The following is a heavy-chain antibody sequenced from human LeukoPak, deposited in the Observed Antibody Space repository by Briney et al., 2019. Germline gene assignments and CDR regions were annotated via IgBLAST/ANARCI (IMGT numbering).Heavy chain of an antibody. Sequence: KTGGSLRLSCAASGFRFSKYSMDWVRQAPGKGLEWVSSISSSGGSKYHADSLKGRISISRDNAKNSLYLQMDSLRAEDTAVYYCARGLRTVTTSRYYYYMDVWGKGTTVTVSS. J-gene: IGHJ6*03. CDR1: GFRFSKYS. CDR3: ARGLRTVTTSRYYYYMDV. CDR2: ISSSGGSK. D-gene: IGHD4-11*01. V-gene: IGHV3-21*01.